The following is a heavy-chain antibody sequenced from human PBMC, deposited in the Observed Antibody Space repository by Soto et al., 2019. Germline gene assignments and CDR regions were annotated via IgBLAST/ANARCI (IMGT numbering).Heavy chain of an antibody. J-gene: IGHJ4*02. V-gene: IGHV1-18*01. CDR2: ISTAHSDI. CDR3: ARDLAYIREF. D-gene: IGHD4-17*01. CDR1: GYSFTAYG. Sequence: QVQWVQSGAEVKKPGASVKVSCKASGYSFTAYGISWVRQAPGQGREWMGWISTAHSDIGYAQKFQGRVTMTTDTSTSTAYMELRSLRSDDTAVYYCARDLAYIREFWGQGTLVTVSS.